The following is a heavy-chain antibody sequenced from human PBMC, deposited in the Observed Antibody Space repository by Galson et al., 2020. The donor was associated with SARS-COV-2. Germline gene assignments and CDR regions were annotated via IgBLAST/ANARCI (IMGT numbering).Heavy chain of an antibody. J-gene: IGHJ4*02. CDR2: IWSDGINK. CDR3: VSSIIAAGTIDQ. V-gene: IGHV3-33*01. Sequence: GESLKISCAASGFSSSTYAMHWVRQAPGKGLEWVAVIWSDGINKYYLDSVKGRFTISRDNSKNTVYLQMNSLRVDDTALYYCVSSIIAAGTIDQWGQGTLVTVSS. D-gene: IGHD6-13*01. CDR1: GFSSSTYA.